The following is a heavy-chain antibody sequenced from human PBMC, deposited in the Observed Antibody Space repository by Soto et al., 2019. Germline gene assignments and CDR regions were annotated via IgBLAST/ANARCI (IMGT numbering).Heavy chain of an antibody. CDR3: ARRLREYSSARYSGGFDP. CDR1: GGSISSSSYY. D-gene: IGHD6-6*01. V-gene: IGHV4-39*01. J-gene: IGHJ5*02. CDR2: IYYSGTT. Sequence: PSETLSLTCTVSGGSISSSSYYWAWIRQPPGKGLEWIGNIYYSGTTYYNPSLKSRVAISVDRSKNQFSLKLSSVTAADTALYYCARRLREYSSARYSGGFDPWGQGAPVTVSS.